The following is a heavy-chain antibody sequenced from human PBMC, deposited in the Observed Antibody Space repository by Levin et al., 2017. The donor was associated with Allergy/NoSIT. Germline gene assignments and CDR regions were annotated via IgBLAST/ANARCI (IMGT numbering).Heavy chain of an antibody. CDR2: ISGSGGST. Sequence: ETLSHTCAASGFTFSSYAMSWVRQAPGKGLEWVSAISGSGGSTYYADSVKGRFTISRDNSKNTLYLQMNSLRAEDTAVYYCAKSRAQIDSQHSGYVMGGVRYWGQGTLVTVSS. V-gene: IGHV3-23*01. J-gene: IGHJ4*02. CDR3: AKSRAQIDSQHSGYVMGGVRY. D-gene: IGHD5-12*01. CDR1: GFTFSSYA.